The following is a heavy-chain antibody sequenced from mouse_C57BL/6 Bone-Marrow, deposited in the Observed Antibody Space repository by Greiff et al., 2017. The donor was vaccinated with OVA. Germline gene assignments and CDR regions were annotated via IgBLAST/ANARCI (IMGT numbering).Heavy chain of an antibody. CDR3: ARRITTVVATPYYYAMDY. V-gene: IGHV1-82*01. Sequence: VQLQQSGPELVKPGASVKISCKASGYAFSSSWMNWVKQRPGKGLEWIGRIYPGDGDTNYNGQFMGKATLTADKSSSTAYMQLSSLTSADSAVYFCARRITTVVATPYYYAMDYWGQGTSVTVSS. CDR1: GYAFSSSW. D-gene: IGHD1-1*01. J-gene: IGHJ4*01. CDR2: IYPGDGDT.